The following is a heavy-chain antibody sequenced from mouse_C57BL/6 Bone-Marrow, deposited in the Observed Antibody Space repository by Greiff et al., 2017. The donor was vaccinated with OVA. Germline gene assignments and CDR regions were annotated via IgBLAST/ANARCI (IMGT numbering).Heavy chain of an antibody. D-gene: IGHD3-1*01. CDR2: IYPGSGST. CDR3: AIGHSSCPDYFDY. J-gene: IGHJ2*01. CDR1: GYTFTSYW. V-gene: IGHV1-55*01. Sequence: QVQLQQPGAELVKPGASVKMSCKASGYTFTSYWITWVKQRPGQGLEWIGDIYPGSGSTNYNEKFKSKATLTVDTSSSTAYMQLSSLTSEGSAVYYCAIGHSSCPDYFDYWGQGTTLTVSS.